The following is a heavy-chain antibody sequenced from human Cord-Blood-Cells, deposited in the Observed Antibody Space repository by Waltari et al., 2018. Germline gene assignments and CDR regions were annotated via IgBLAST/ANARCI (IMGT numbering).Heavy chain of an antibody. D-gene: IGHD4-17*01. Sequence: QLQLQESGPGLVKPSETLSLTCTVPGGSISSSSYNWGWIRQPPGKGLEWIGSIYYSGSTNYDPSLKNRCTIYVDTSTNHLSLKLSSVAAAGAAVYYCARHHTVTTWGWFDPWGQGTLVTVSS. CDR1: GGSISSSSYN. CDR2: IYYSGST. V-gene: IGHV4-39*01. J-gene: IGHJ5*02. CDR3: ARHHTVTTWGWFDP.